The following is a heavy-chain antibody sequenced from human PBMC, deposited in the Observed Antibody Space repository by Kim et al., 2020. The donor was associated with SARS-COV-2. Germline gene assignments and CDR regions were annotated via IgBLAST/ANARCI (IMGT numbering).Heavy chain of an antibody. Sequence: PSLKSRVTISVDTSKNQFSLKLSSVTAADTAVYYCASAQDVVAATGAFDYWGQGTLVTVSS. J-gene: IGHJ4*02. D-gene: IGHD2-15*01. V-gene: IGHV4-39*01. CDR3: ASAQDVVAATGAFDY.